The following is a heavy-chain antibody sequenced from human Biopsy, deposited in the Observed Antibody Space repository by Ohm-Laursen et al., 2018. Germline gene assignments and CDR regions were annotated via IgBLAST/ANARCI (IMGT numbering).Heavy chain of an antibody. CDR3: ARAVGIAAAPIDY. J-gene: IGHJ4*02. Sequence: SLRLSCAASGFPVSDYYMSWIRQAPGRGLEWVSDINSSGSTKYHAGSVKGRFTTSRDNAMNSVYLQMNSLRGEDTAVYYCARAVGIAAAPIDYWGQGTLVTVSS. CDR2: INSSGSTK. D-gene: IGHD2-15*01. V-gene: IGHV3-11*01. CDR1: GFPVSDYY.